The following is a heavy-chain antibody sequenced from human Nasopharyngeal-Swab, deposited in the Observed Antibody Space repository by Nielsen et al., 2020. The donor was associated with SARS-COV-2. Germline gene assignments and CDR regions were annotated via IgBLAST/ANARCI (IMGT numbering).Heavy chain of an antibody. CDR2: INGDGSSL. Sequence: GGSLRLSCAASGFTFSNYRMHWVRQAPGKGLVWVSRINGDGSSLHYADFVKGRFTISTDNAKSTLYLEMNSLRAEDTAVYYCARGRGSSTSMIGYWGQGTLVTVSS. V-gene: IGHV3-74*01. J-gene: IGHJ4*02. D-gene: IGHD2/OR15-2a*01. CDR1: GFTFSNYR. CDR3: ARGRGSSTSMIGY.